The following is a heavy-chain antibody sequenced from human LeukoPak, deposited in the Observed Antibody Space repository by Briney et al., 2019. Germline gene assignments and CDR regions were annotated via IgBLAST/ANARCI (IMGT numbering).Heavy chain of an antibody. CDR3: ARIYYDSSGYSIIDY. CDR1: GGSISSYY. D-gene: IGHD3-22*01. V-gene: IGHV4-59*01. Sequence: SETLSLTCTVSGGSISSYYWSWIRQPPGKGLEWIGYIYYSGSTNYNPSLKSRVTISVDTSKNQFSLKLSSVTAADTAVYYCARIYYDSSGYSIIDYWGQGTLVTVSS. J-gene: IGHJ4*02. CDR2: IYYSGST.